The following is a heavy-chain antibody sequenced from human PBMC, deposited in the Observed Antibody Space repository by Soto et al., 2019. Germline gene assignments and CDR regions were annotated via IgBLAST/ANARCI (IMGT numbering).Heavy chain of an antibody. Sequence: PGGSLRLSCAASGFTFSSFAMSWVRQAPGKGLEWVSAISGSGGSTYYADSVKGRFTISRDNSKNTLYLQMNSLRAEDTAVYYCAKDPGALSYYYDSSVPDAFDIWGQGTMVTVSS. CDR2: ISGSGGST. CDR1: GFTFSSFA. J-gene: IGHJ3*02. V-gene: IGHV3-23*01. D-gene: IGHD3-22*01. CDR3: AKDPGALSYYYDSSVPDAFDI.